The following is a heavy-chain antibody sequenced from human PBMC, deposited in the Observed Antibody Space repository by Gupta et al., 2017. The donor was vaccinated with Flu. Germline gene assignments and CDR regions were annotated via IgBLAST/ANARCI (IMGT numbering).Heavy chain of an antibody. D-gene: IGHD3-16*02. Sequence: QVQLVQSGGGVVQSGKSLMLSCAASGFRFKRHAMQWVRQAPGKGLEWWAGISDDATGSHYAASVKGRCSISRDNFRNILYLKLGSLRPEDTAIYYCAKVQCPHDAGYSLFPALDNWGRGTQVTVSS. V-gene: IGHV3-30*18. J-gene: IGHJ4*02. CDR1: GFRFKRHA. CDR2: ISDDATGS. CDR3: AKVQCPHDAGYSLFPALDN.